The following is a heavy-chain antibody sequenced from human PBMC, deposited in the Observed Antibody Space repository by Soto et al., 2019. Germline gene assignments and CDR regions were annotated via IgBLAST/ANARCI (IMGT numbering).Heavy chain of an antibody. Sequence: GGSLRLSCAASGFTFSSYAMSWVRQAPGKGLEWVSAISGSGGSTYYADSVKGRFTISRDNSKNTLYLQMNSLRAEDTAVYYCAKAVAFGGSGSYYNAALLGSDYWGQGTLVTVSS. D-gene: IGHD3-10*01. CDR2: ISGSGGST. V-gene: IGHV3-23*01. CDR3: AKAVAFGGSGSYYNAALLGSDY. J-gene: IGHJ4*02. CDR1: GFTFSSYA.